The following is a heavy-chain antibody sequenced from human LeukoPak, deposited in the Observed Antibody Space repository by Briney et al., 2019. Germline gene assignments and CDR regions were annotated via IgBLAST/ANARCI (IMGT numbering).Heavy chain of an antibody. CDR3: ARDWASSGSNQVDY. CDR2: IYYSGST. V-gene: IGHV4-30-4*08. J-gene: IGHJ4*02. D-gene: IGHD3-22*01. CDR1: GGSISSGGYY. Sequence: PSETLSLTCTVSGGSISSGGYYWSWIRQPPGKGLEWIGYIYYSGSTYYNPSLKSRVTISVDTSKNQFSLKLSSVTAADTAVYYCARDWASSGSNQVDYWGQGTLVTVSS.